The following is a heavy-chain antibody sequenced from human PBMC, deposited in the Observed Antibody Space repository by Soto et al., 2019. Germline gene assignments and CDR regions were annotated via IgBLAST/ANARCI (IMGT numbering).Heavy chain of an antibody. CDR3: ARLYGFSGFDY. D-gene: IGHD4-17*01. V-gene: IGHV4-59*08. CDR2: IYYSGST. J-gene: IGHJ4*02. Sequence: SETKSPTNPVSGGSISSYYSSWIRQPPGKGLEWIGYIYYSGSTNYNPSLKSRVTISLDTSKNQCSLKLSSVTAASTAVYYCARLYGFSGFDYWGQGTLVTVSS. CDR1: GGSISSYY.